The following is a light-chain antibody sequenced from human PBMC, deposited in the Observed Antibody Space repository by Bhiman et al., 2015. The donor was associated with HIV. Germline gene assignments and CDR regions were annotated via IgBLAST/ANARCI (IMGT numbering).Light chain of an antibody. CDR3: QSYDDNNLGV. CDR1: SGSIASNY. CDR2: DDN. J-gene: IGLJ3*02. Sequence: NFMLTQPHSVSESPGKTVTISCTRSSGSIASNYVQWYQQRPGSSPTTVIYDDNQRPSGVPDRFSGSIDSSSNSASLTISGLKTEDEADYYCQSYDDNNLGVFGGGTKLTVL. V-gene: IGLV6-57*01.